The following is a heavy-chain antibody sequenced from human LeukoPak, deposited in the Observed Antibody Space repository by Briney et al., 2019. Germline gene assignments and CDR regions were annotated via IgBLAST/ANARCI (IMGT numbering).Heavy chain of an antibody. Sequence: PGGSLRLSCAASGFTVSSNYMSWVRQAPGKGLEGVSIIYSGGSTFYADSVKGRFTISRDNSKNTLYLQMNSLRAEDTAVYYCARGGRYLSAFDIWGQGTMVTVSS. J-gene: IGHJ3*02. CDR1: GFTVSSNY. CDR2: IYSGGST. D-gene: IGHD1-26*01. CDR3: ARGGRYLSAFDI. V-gene: IGHV3-53*01.